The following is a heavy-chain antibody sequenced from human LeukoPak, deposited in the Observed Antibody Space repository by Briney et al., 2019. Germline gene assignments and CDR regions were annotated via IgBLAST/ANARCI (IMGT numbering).Heavy chain of an antibody. CDR1: GFTFSNAW. CDR3: TGRIVVVVAATPRPENYFDY. J-gene: IGHJ4*02. Sequence: GGSLRLSCAASGFTFSNAWMSWGRQAPGKGLEWVGRIKSKTDGGTTDYAAPVKGRFTISRDDSKNTLYLQMNSLKTEDTAVYYCTGRIVVVVAATPRPENYFDYWGQGTLVTVSS. V-gene: IGHV3-15*01. CDR2: IKSKTDGGTT. D-gene: IGHD2-15*01.